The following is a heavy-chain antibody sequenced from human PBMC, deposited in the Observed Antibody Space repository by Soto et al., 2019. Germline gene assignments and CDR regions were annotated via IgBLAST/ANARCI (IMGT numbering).Heavy chain of an antibody. Sequence: GASVHFSCKASGYTFTSYGISWVRQAPGQRLEWMGWISAYNGNTNYAQKLQGRVTMTTDTSTSTAYMELRSLRSDDTAVYYCARDRTILPGYYYYGMDVWGQGTTVTVSS. D-gene: IGHD1-7*01. J-gene: IGHJ6*02. CDR3: ARDRTILPGYYYYGMDV. CDR1: GYTFTSYG. V-gene: IGHV1-18*01. CDR2: ISAYNGNT.